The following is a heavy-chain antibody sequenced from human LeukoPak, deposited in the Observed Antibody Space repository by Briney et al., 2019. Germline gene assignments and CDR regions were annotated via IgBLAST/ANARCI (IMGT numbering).Heavy chain of an antibody. V-gene: IGHV4-61*02. Sequence: KTSETLSLTCTVSGGSISSGSYYWSWIRQPAGKRLEWIGRIYTSGSTNYNPSLKSRVTISVDTSKNQFSLKLSSVTAADTALYYCARGLWFGDENPPYFDYWGQGTLVTVSS. D-gene: IGHD3-10*01. CDR2: IYTSGST. J-gene: IGHJ4*02. CDR1: GGSISSGSYY. CDR3: ARGLWFGDENPPYFDY.